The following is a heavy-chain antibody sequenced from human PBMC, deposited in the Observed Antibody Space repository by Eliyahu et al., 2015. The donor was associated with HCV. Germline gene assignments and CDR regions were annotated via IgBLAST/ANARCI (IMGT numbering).Heavy chain of an antibody. J-gene: IGHJ4*02. CDR2: XNHSGST. D-gene: IGHD4-11*01. CDR3: ARGPPTVTTGWAIDY. V-gene: IGHV4-34*01. Sequence: QVQLQQWGAGLLKPSETLSLTCAVYGGSFXGYYWSWIRQPPGKGLEWIGEXNHSGSTNYNPSLKSRVTISVDTSKNQFSLKLSSVTAADTAVYYCARGPPTVTTGWAIDYWGQGTLVTVSS. CDR1: GGSFXGYY.